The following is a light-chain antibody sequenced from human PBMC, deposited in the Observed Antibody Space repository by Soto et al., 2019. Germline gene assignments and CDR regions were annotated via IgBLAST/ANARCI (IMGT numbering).Light chain of an antibody. V-gene: IGKV1-39*01. CDR1: QTVSSY. Sequence: DIQMPHSPSPLSASVGDRVNITCRASQTVSSYLNWYQQKPGTVPKLLIYATSNLQSGVPSRFSGRGFGTDFTLTISSLQPEDFATYYCQQSFTTPSFGQGTRREN. CDR2: ATS. J-gene: IGKJ5*01. CDR3: QQSFTTPS.